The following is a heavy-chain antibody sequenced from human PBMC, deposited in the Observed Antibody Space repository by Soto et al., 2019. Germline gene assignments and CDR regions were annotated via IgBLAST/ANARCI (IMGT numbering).Heavy chain of an antibody. V-gene: IGHV3-66*01. CDR2: IYSGGST. CDR1: GFTVNTNY. D-gene: IGHD4-17*01. CDR3: ARAKKAPGDYAFDY. J-gene: IGHJ4*02. Sequence: EVQLVESGGGLVQPGGSLRLSCEASGFTVNTNYMSWVRQAPGKGLEWVSVIYSGGSTYYADSVKGRFTISRDNSKNTLYLQMNSLRAEDSAVYYCARAKKAPGDYAFDYWGQGTLVTVSS.